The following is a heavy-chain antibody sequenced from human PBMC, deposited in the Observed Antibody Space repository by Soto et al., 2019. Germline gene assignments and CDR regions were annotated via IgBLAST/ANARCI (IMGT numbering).Heavy chain of an antibody. D-gene: IGHD5-18*01. CDR2: MNPKSGGA. J-gene: IGHJ3*02. V-gene: IGHV1-2*02. Sequence: ASVKVSCKTSGYTFTDYYTHWVRQAPGQGLEWMGWMNPKSGGAYFAQKFQGRVTLTRDTSIGTAYIEVNSLTSDDTAVYFCTRENIENSDALYNAFNICRQRTTVIVSS. CDR1: GYTFTDYY. CDR3: TRENIENSDALYNAFNI.